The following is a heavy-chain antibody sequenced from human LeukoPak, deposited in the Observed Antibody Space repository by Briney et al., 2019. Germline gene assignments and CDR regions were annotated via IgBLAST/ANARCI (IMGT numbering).Heavy chain of an antibody. V-gene: IGHV3-49*04. J-gene: IGHJ4*02. Sequence: GRSLRLSCTASGFTFGDYAMSWVRQAPGKGLEGVGFIRSKVYSGTTEYAASVRGRFTISRDDSKSIAYLEMNSLKIEDTAVYYCTLSYGSGSYNTQYYFDYWGQGTLVTVSS. CDR3: TLSYGSGSYNTQYYFDY. CDR1: GFTFGDYA. D-gene: IGHD3-10*01. CDR2: IRSKVYSGTT.